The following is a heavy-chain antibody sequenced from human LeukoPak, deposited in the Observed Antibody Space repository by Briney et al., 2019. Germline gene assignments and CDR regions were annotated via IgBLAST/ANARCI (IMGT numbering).Heavy chain of an antibody. CDR1: GCTFTSYH. V-gene: IGHV1-46*01. D-gene: IGHD3-10*01. CDR2: INPSGGST. J-gene: IGHJ4*02. Sequence: ASVKVSCKASGCTFTSYHMHWVRRAPGQGLEWMGIINPSGGSTSYAQKFQGRVTMTRDTSTSTVYMELSSLRSEDTAVYYCARNKGKYYFDYWGQGTLVTVSS. CDR3: ARNKGKYYFDY.